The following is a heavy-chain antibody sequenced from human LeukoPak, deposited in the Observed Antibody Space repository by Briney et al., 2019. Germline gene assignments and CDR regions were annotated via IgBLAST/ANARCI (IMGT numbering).Heavy chain of an antibody. J-gene: IGHJ4*02. CDR3: ARRDYGSGSYPFDY. D-gene: IGHD3-10*01. CDR2: IYYSGST. Sequence: SETLSLTCTVSGGFISSHYWSWIRLPPGKGLEWIGSIYYSGSTNYNPSLKSRVTISLDTSKNQFSLKLSSVTAADTAVYYCARRDYGSGSYPFDYWGQGILVTVSS. CDR1: GGFISSHY. V-gene: IGHV4-59*08.